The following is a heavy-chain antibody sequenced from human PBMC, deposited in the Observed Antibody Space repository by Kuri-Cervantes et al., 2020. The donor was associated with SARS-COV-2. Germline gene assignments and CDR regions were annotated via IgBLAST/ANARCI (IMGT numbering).Heavy chain of an antibody. J-gene: IGHJ6*03. CDR3: SSGYYTGNYYYYYMDV. Sequence: GESLKISCKASGFTFSTYAMSWVRQAPGKGLEWVAVIWYDGSNKYYADSVKGRFTISRDNSKNTLYLQMNSLRAEDTAVYYCSSGYYTGNYYYYYMDVWGKGTTVTVSS. CDR1: GFTFSTYA. D-gene: IGHD3-3*01. CDR2: IWYDGSNK. V-gene: IGHV3-33*08.